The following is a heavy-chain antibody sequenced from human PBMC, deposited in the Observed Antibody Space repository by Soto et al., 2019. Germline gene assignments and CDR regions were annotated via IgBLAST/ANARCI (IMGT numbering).Heavy chain of an antibody. CDR3: ATAAYSTSWYDF. J-gene: IGHJ5*01. D-gene: IGHD6-13*01. CDR1: EYTFTDYY. V-gene: IGHV1-46*01. Sequence: QVQLVQSGAEVKKPGASVKLSCKSSEYTFTDYYIHWVRQAPGQGLEWMGLINPSGGSTSYAQKCQGRVTMTRDTSTSTVYMELSSLRSEETAVYYCATAAYSTSWYDFWGQGTLVTVSS. CDR2: INPSGGST.